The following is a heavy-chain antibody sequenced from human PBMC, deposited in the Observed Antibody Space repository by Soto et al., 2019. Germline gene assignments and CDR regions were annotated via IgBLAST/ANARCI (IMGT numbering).Heavy chain of an antibody. Sequence: SETLSLTCTVSGDSISSGYYYWSWIRQPPGKGLEWLGYIYYTGNTYYNPSLNSRLSISRDTSKNQFSLELASVTAADTAVYFCARDWDEFMVRVYNYGVDVWGLGTMVTVSS. CDR2: IYYTGNT. CDR3: ARDWDEFMVRVYNYGVDV. V-gene: IGHV4-30-4*01. J-gene: IGHJ6*02. D-gene: IGHD3-10*01. CDR1: GDSISSGYYY.